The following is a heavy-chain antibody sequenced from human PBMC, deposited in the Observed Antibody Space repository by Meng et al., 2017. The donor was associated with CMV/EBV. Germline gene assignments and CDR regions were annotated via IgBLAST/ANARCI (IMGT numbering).Heavy chain of an antibody. Sequence: GGSLRLSCAASGFTFSSYCMHWVRQAPGKGLVWVSRINSDGSSTSYADSVKGRVTISRDNAKNTLYLQMNSLRAEDTAVYYCARAGPIRFLEWLLYSSQDYYYYGMDVWGQGTTVTVSS. CDR2: INSDGSST. CDR3: ARAGPIRFLEWLLYSSQDYYYYGMDV. CDR1: GFTFSSYC. J-gene: IGHJ6*02. V-gene: IGHV3-74*01. D-gene: IGHD3-3*01.